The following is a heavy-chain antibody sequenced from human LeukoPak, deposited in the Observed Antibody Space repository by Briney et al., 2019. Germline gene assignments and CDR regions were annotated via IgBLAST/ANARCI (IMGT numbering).Heavy chain of an antibody. D-gene: IGHD3-22*01. CDR3: ARRDYYDSSGYWLSDY. V-gene: IGHV4-4*02. CDR2: IYYSGST. CDR1: GGSIKSNNW. J-gene: IGHJ4*02. Sequence: SGTLSLTCAVSGGSIKSNNWWSWVRQPPGKGLEWIGNIYYSGSTNHNPSLQSRVTVSIDTSKNQFSLKVRSVTPADTAVYYCARRDYYDSSGYWLSDYWGQGTLVTVSS.